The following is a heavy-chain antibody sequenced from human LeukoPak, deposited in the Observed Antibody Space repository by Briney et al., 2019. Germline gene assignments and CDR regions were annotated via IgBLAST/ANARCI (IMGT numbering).Heavy chain of an antibody. CDR3: ARDREAGDAFDI. J-gene: IGHJ3*02. V-gene: IGHV1-2*02. D-gene: IGHD6-19*01. CDR1: GYTFTGYY. CDR2: INPNSGGT. Sequence: ASVKVSCKASGYTFTGYYMHWVRQAPGQGLEWMGWINPNSGGTNYAQKFQGRVTMTRDTSISTAYMELSRLGSDDTAVYYCARDREAGDAFDIWGQGTMVTVSS.